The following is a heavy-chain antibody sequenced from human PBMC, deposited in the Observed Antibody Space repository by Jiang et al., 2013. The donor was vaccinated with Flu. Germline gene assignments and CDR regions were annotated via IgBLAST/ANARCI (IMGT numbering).Heavy chain of an antibody. J-gene: IGHJ6*02. CDR1: GFTFGDYA. V-gene: IGHV3-49*03. CDR2: IRSKAYGGTT. Sequence: VQLVESGGGLVQPGRSLRLSCTASGFTFGDYAMSWFRQAPGKGLEWVGFIRSKAYGGTTEYAASVKGRFTISRDDSKSIAYLQMNSLKTEDTAVYYCTRGDIVVVPAAMGPYYYYGMDVVGPRD. CDR3: TRGDIVVVPAAMGPYYYYGMDV. D-gene: IGHD2-2*01.